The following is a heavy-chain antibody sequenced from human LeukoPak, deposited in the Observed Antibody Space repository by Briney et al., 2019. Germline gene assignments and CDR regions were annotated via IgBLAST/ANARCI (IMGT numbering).Heavy chain of an antibody. CDR3: ARGADYYGSGSYYNWADY. V-gene: IGHV5-10-1*01. CDR1: GYSFTSYW. D-gene: IGHD3-10*01. Sequence: GESLMISCKGSGYSFTSYWISWVRQMPGKGLEWMGRIDPSDSYTNYSPSFQGHVTISADKSISTAYLQWSSLKASDTAMYYCARGADYYGSGSYYNWADYWGQGTLVTVSS. CDR2: IDPSDSYT. J-gene: IGHJ4*02.